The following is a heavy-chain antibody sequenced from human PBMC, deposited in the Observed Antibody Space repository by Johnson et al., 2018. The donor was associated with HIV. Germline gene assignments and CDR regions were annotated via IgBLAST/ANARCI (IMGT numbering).Heavy chain of an antibody. Sequence: VQLVESGGGVVQPGGSLRLSCAASGFTFSSYGMHWVRQAPGKGLEWVSYISSSGSTKYYADSVKGRFTISRDNAKNSLLLQMNSLRAEDTAIYYCARLRGAFDIWGQGTMVTVSS. J-gene: IGHJ3*02. CDR2: ISSSGSTK. V-gene: IGHV3-48*04. CDR3: ARLRGAFDI. CDR1: GFTFSSYG.